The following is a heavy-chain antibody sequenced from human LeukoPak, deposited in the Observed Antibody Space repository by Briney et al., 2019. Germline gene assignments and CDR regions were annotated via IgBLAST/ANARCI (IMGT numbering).Heavy chain of an antibody. CDR2: IIPILGIA. D-gene: IGHD4-23*01. J-gene: IGHJ4*02. CDR3: AADYGGNY. Sequence: SVKVSCKASGGTFNSYTISWVRQAPGQGREWMGRIIPILGIANYAQKFQGRVTITADKSTSTAYMELSSLRSEDTAVYYCAADYGGNYWGQGTLVTVSS. V-gene: IGHV1-69*02. CDR1: GGTFNSYT.